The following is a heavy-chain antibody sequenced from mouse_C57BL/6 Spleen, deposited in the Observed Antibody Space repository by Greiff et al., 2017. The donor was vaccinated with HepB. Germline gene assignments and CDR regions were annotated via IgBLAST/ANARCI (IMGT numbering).Heavy chain of an antibody. CDR1: GYAFSSYW. CDR2: IYPGDGDT. V-gene: IGHV1-80*01. D-gene: IGHD2-2*01. CDR3: ARPSMVTQYYFDY. J-gene: IGHJ2*01. Sequence: VQLQQSGAELVKPGASVKISCKASGYAFSSYWMNWVKQRPGKGLERIGQIYPGDGDTNYNGKFTGKATLPADKSSSTAYMQLRSLTSEDSAVYFGARPSMVTQYYFDYWGQGTTLTVSS.